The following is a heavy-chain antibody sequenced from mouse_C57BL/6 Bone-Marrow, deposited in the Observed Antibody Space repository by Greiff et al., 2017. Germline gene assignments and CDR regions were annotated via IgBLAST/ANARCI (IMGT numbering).Heavy chain of an antibody. CDR3: ARLGGSSSYAMDY. J-gene: IGHJ4*01. CDR2: IDPSDSET. V-gene: IGHV1-52*01. Sequence: VQLQQPGAELVRPGSSVKLSCKASGYTFTSYWMHWVKQRPIQGLEWIGNIDPSDSETHYNQKFKDKATLTVDKSSSPAYMQLSSLTSEDSAVYYCARLGGSSSYAMDYWGQGTSVTVSS. CDR1: GYTFTSYW. D-gene: IGHD1-1*01.